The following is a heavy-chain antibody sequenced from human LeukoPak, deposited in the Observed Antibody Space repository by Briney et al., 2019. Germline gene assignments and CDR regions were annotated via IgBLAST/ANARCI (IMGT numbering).Heavy chain of an antibody. D-gene: IGHD3-16*01. Sequence: ASVKVSCKASGYTFTGYYIHWVRQAPGQGLEWMGRINPSGGSTSYAQKFQGRVTMTRDTSTSTVYMELSSLRSEDTAVYYCARDEIMITFGGVTSPDYWGQGTLVTVSS. J-gene: IGHJ4*02. CDR3: ARDEIMITFGGVTSPDY. V-gene: IGHV1-46*01. CDR1: GYTFTGYY. CDR2: INPSGGST.